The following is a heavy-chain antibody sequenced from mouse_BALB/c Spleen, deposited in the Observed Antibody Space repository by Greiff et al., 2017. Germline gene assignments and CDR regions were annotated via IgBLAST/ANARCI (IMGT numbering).Heavy chain of an antibody. CDR2: IDPANGNT. D-gene: IGHD1-1*01. CDR1: GFNIKDTY. CDR3: ARDYYAAWFAY. Sequence: EVKLQESGAELVKPGASVKLSCTASGFNIKDTYMHWVKQRPEQGLEWIGRIDPANGNTKYDPKFQGKATITADTSSNTAYLQLSSLTSEDTAVYYCARDYYAAWFAYWGQGTLVTVSA. J-gene: IGHJ3*01. V-gene: IGHV14-3*02.